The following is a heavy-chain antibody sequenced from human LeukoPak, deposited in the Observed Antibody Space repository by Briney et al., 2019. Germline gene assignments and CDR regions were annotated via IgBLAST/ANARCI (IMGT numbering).Heavy chain of an antibody. CDR3: ARVGSHSGSLSLIKRNYYYYYYMDV. D-gene: IGHD3-10*01. J-gene: IGHJ6*03. Sequence: GGSLRLSCEASGFTFSDYYMGWIRQAPGKGLEWVANIKQDGSEKYYVDSVKGRFTISRDNAKNSLYLQMNSLGAEDTAVYYCARVGSHSGSLSLIKRNYYYYYYMDVWGKGTTVTISS. CDR2: IKQDGSEK. V-gene: IGHV3-7*01. CDR1: GFTFSDYY.